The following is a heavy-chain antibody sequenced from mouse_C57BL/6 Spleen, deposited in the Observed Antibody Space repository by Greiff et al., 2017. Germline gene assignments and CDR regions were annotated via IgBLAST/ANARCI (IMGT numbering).Heavy chain of an antibody. CDR1: GFTFSSYA. V-gene: IGHV5-4*01. D-gene: IGHD2-1*01. Sequence: EVQLVESGGGLVKPGGSLKLSCAASGFTFSSYAMSWVRQTPEKRLEWVATISDGGSYTYYPDNVKGRFTISRDNAKSNLYLQMSHLKSEDTAMYYCARTNYYGNYDYFDYWGQGTTLTVSS. CDR2: ISDGGSYT. J-gene: IGHJ2*01. CDR3: ARTNYYGNYDYFDY.